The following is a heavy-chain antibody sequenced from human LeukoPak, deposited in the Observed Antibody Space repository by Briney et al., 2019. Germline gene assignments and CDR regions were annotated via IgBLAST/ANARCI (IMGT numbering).Heavy chain of an antibody. Sequence: GGSLRLSWAASGFTFDDYAMHWVRQAPGKGLEWVSGISWNSGSIGYADSVKGRFTISRDNAKNSLYLQMNSLRAEDTALYYCASSATGGAGNYYYYYGMDVWGQGTTVTVSS. J-gene: IGHJ6*02. CDR2: ISWNSGSI. V-gene: IGHV3-9*01. D-gene: IGHD3-10*01. CDR3: ASSATGGAGNYYYYYGMDV. CDR1: GFTFDDYA.